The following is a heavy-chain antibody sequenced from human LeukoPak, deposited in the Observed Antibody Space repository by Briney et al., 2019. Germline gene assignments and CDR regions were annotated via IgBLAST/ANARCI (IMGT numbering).Heavy chain of an antibody. CDR2: ISNSSTYI. CDR1: GFTFSGYT. V-gene: IGHV3-21*01. CDR3: ARWVCSSTSCYYFDY. D-gene: IGHD2-2*01. J-gene: IGHJ4*02. Sequence: GVLRLSCAASGFTFSGYTMTWVRQAPGKGLEWVSSISNSSTYIYYADSVKGRFTISRDNVQNSLSLQLNSLRAEDTAVYYCARWVCSSTSCYYFDYWGQGSLVVVSS.